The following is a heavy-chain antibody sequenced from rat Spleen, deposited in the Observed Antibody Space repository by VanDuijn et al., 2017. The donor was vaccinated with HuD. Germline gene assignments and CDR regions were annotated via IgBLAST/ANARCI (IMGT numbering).Heavy chain of an antibody. V-gene: IGHV3-1*01. D-gene: IGHD1-12*02. Sequence: EVQLQESGPGPVKVSESLSLTCSVTGHSITSSYRWNWIRKFPGNKMEWMGYISYSGSTSYNPSLKSRISITRDTSKNQFFLQLNSVTTEDTATYYCDASYDGTYYYFDYWGQGVMVTVSS. CDR1: GHSITSSY. CDR3: DASYDGTYYYFDY. J-gene: IGHJ2*01. CDR2: ISYSGST.